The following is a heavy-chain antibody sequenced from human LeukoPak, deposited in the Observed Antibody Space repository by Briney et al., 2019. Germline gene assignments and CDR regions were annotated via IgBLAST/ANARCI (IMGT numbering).Heavy chain of an antibody. J-gene: IGHJ3*02. CDR2: ISPYNGNA. CDR1: GYTFSNYG. V-gene: IGHV1-18*01. Sequence: ASVKVSCKASGYTFSNYGISWVRQTPGQGLEWVGWISPYNGNASYTEKLQGRVTLTTDTFTSTAYMELRRLTSDDTALYFCARGRDIWGQGTMVTVSS. CDR3: ARGRDI.